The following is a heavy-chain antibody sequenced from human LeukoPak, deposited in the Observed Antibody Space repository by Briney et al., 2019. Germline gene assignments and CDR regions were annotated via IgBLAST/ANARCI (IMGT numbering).Heavy chain of an antibody. V-gene: IGHV4-31*03. D-gene: IGHD3-22*01. CDR1: GGSISSGGYY. CDR2: IYYSGST. Sequence: PSETLSLTCTVSGGSISSGGYYWSWIRQHPGKGLEWIGYIYYSGSTYYNPSLKSRVTISVDTSKNQFSLKLSSVTAADTAVYYCAREAMIVVVTPGWFDPWGQGTLVTVSS. CDR3: AREAMIVVVTPGWFDP. J-gene: IGHJ5*02.